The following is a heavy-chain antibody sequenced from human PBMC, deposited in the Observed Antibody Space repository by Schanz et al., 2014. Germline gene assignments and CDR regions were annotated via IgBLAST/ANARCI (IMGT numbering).Heavy chain of an antibody. CDR1: GLTFSSYA. CDR3: ARADCYGSWSCAY. Sequence: QVQLLPLGGGAAQPGRSLRLSCAASGLTFSSYAMHWVRQAPGKGLEWVALISNDGSIKYYADSVEGRFTISRDNSRNTLYLQMNSLRSEDTAVYYCARADCYGSWSCAYWGQGTLVTVSS. V-gene: IGHV3-30-3*01. D-gene: IGHD3-10*01. J-gene: IGHJ4*02. CDR2: ISNDGSIK.